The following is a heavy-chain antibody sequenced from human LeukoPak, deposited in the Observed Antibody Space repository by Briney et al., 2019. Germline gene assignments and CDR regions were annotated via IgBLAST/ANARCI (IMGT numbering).Heavy chain of an antibody. CDR1: GGSISSSSYY. CDR2: IYYSGST. CDR3: ARRTNYSDSSGYYYEEVDY. Sequence: SETLSLTCTVSGGSISSSSYYWGWIRQPPGKGLEWIGSIYYSGSTYYNPSLKSRVTISVDTSKNQFSLKLSSVTAADTAVYYCARRTNYSDSSGYYYEEVDYWGQGTLVTVSS. V-gene: IGHV4-39*01. D-gene: IGHD3-22*01. J-gene: IGHJ4*02.